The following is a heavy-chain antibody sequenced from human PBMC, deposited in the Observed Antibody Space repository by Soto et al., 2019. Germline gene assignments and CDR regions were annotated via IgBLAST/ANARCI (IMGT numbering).Heavy chain of an antibody. CDR3: ARAHSGYSYGFDY. CDR2: IYYSGST. J-gene: IGHJ4*02. D-gene: IGHD5-18*01. Sequence: SETLSLTCTVSGGSISSYYWSWIRQPPGKGLEWLGYIYYSGSTNYNPSLKSRVTISVDTSKNQFSLKLSSVTAADTAVYYCARAHSGYSYGFDYWGQGTLVTVS. V-gene: IGHV4-59*01. CDR1: GGSISSYY.